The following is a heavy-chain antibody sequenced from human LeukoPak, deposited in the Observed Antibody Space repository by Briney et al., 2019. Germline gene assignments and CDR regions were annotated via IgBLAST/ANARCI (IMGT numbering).Heavy chain of an antibody. J-gene: IGHJ6*03. V-gene: IGHV1-69*06. CDR2: IIPIFRTA. CDR3: ARGWGAVPAAISYYYYYMDV. Sequence: GASVEVSCKASGGTFSSYAISWVRQAPGQGLEWMGGIIPIFRTANYAQRFQDRVTITADKSTSTAYMELSSLRSEDTAVYYCARGWGAVPAAISYYYYYMDVWGKGTTVTISS. D-gene: IGHD2-2*02. CDR1: GGTFSSYA.